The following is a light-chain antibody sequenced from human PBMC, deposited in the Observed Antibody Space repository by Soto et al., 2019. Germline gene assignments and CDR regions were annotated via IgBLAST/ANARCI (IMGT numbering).Light chain of an antibody. Sequence: IQMTQSPSSLSASVGDRVIITCRSDHSINNYLNWYQQRPGKVPKLLIYAASTLQSGVPSRFSGSGSGRVFTLTINSLQPEDFATSYCPQSYSTLGTFGRGTRVE. CDR2: AAS. CDR1: HSINNY. V-gene: IGKV1-39*01. J-gene: IGKJ2*01. CDR3: PQSYSTLGT.